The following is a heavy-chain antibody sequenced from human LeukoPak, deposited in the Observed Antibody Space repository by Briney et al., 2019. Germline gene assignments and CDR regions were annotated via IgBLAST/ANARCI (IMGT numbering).Heavy chain of an antibody. CDR1: GGTFSSYA. V-gene: IGHV1-69*13. Sequence: SVKVSCKASGGTFSSYAISWVRQAPGQGLEWMGGIIPIFGTANYAQKFQGRVTITADESTSTAYMELSSLRSEDTAVYYCARIPNDYGDYVGYFDYWGQGTLVTVSS. J-gene: IGHJ4*02. CDR2: IIPIFGTA. CDR3: ARIPNDYGDYVGYFDY. D-gene: IGHD4-17*01.